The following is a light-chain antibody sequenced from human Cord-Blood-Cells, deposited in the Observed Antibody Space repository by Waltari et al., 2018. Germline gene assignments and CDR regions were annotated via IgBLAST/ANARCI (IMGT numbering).Light chain of an antibody. V-gene: IGLV3-16*01. CDR1: ALPKKY. CDR2: KDS. Sequence: SYELTQPPSVSVSLGQMARITCSGEALPKKYAYWDQQKPGQFPVLVIYKDSERPSGSPARFSGSSSGTIVALTISGVQAEDEADYYCLSSDSSGTYWVFGGGTKLTVL. J-gene: IGLJ3*02. CDR3: LSSDSSGTYWV.